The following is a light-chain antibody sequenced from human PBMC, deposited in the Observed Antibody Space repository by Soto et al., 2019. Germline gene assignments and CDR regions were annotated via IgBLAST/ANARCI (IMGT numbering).Light chain of an antibody. CDR2: AAS. Sequence: DIQMTQSPSSLSASVGDRVTITCRASQSISSYLNWYQQKPGKAPNILIYAASSLQSGVPSKFSGSGSRTDFTLTISSLQPEDFATYYCQQSYSSPFTFGPWTKVDIK. CDR1: QSISSY. J-gene: IGKJ3*01. V-gene: IGKV1-39*01. CDR3: QQSYSSPFT.